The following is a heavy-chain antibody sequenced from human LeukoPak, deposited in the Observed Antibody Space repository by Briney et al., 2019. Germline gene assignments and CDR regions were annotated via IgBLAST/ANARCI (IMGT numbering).Heavy chain of an antibody. D-gene: IGHD1-7*01. CDR3: TTVTGTTYYYYMDV. CDR2: ISGSGGST. CDR1: GFTFSSYA. Sequence: PGGSLRLSCAASGFTFSSYAMSWVRQAPGKGLEWVSAISGSGGSTYYADSVKGRFTISRDNSKNTLYLQMNSLRAEDTAVYYCTTVTGTTYYYYMDVWGKGTTVTVSS. J-gene: IGHJ6*03. V-gene: IGHV3-23*01.